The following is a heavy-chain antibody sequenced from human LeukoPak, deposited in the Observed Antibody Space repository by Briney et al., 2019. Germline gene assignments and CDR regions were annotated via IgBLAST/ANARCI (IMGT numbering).Heavy chain of an antibody. Sequence: GASVKVSCKASGYTFTSYYMHWVRQAPGQGLEWMGIINPSGGSTSYAQKFQGRVTITADESTSTAYMELSSLRSEDTAVYYCATQKGYSNYDFDYWGQGTLVTVSS. D-gene: IGHD4-11*01. CDR2: INPSGGST. CDR3: ATQKGYSNYDFDY. CDR1: GYTFTSYY. V-gene: IGHV1-46*01. J-gene: IGHJ4*02.